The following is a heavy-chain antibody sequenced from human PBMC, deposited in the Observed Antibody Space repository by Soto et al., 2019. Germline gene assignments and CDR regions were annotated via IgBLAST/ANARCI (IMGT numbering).Heavy chain of an antibody. D-gene: IGHD5-12*01. CDR3: AKNAGDGYNIDY. V-gene: IGHV3-23*01. J-gene: IGHJ4*02. Sequence: GGSLRLSCAASEFTFSSYAMSGVRQGPGKGLEWVSSITVSGGSTYYADSVRGRFSISRDNSKNTLFLQMNSLRADDTAVYYCAKNAGDGYNIDYWGQGTLVTVSS. CDR2: ITVSGGST. CDR1: EFTFSSYA.